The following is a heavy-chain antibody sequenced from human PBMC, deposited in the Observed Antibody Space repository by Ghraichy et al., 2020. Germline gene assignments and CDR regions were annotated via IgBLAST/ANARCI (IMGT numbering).Heavy chain of an antibody. V-gene: IGHV1-2*02. CDR2: INPNSGDT. D-gene: IGHD6-13*01. Sequence: ASVKVSCKASGYTFTGCYIHWVRQAPGQGLEWMGWINPNSGDTNFPQRFQGRLTLTRDTSISTAYMEVSRLTSDDTAVYYCAREPMSGTGQGDYWGQGTLVTVSS. CDR3: AREPMSGTGQGDY. CDR1: GYTFTGCY. J-gene: IGHJ4*02.